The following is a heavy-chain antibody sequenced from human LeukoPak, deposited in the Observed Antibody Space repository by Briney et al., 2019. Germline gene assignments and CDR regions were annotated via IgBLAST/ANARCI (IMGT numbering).Heavy chain of an antibody. V-gene: IGHV4-4*07. D-gene: IGHD5-18*01. CDR2: IYTSGST. CDR3: ARGGYSYEDV. CDR1: GGSISSYY. Sequence: PSETLSLTGTVSGGSISSYYWSWSRRPAGKGLEWIGRIYTSGSTNDNPSLKSRVTMSVDTSKNQFSLKLSSVTAADTAVYYCARGGYSYEDVWGQGTTVTVSS. J-gene: IGHJ6*02.